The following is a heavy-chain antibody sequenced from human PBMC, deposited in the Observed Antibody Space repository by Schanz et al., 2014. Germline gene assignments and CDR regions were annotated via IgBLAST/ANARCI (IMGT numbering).Heavy chain of an antibody. D-gene: IGHD3-16*01. CDR2: IYGDGST. J-gene: IGHJ3*01. CDR1: EFTVSTHY. Sequence: EVQLVESGGDLVQPGGSLRLSCAASEFTVSTHYMSWVRQAPGKGLEWVSVIYGDGSTYYAGSVKGRFTISRHNPKNTVYLQMNSLRSEDTAVYYCTRDRGALINHNDALDLWGQGTMVSVSS. V-gene: IGHV3-53*04. CDR3: TRDRGALINHNDALDL.